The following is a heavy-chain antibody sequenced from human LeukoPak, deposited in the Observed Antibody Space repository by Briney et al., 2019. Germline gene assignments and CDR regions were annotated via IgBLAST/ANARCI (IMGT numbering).Heavy chain of an antibody. CDR3: GKTTTGYSSGRYPGWPVDY. CDR1: GFTFNSYA. CDR2: IFGSGGSA. D-gene: IGHD6-19*01. Sequence: TGGSLRLSCAASGFTFNSYAMYWVRQAPGKGLEWVSGIFGSGGSAHYADSVKGRFTISGDNSKNTVYLQMDSLRVEDTAVYYCGKTTTGYSSGRYPGWPVDYWGQGTLVTVSS. V-gene: IGHV3-23*01. J-gene: IGHJ4*02.